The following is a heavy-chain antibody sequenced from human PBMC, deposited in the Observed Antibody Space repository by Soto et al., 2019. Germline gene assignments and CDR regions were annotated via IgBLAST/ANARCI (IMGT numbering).Heavy chain of an antibody. CDR2: IYYSGST. CDR1: GGSISSSSYY. J-gene: IGHJ6*03. CDR3: ARAYYDFWSGYYTGGLRWYYYYMDV. V-gene: IGHV4-39*01. D-gene: IGHD3-3*01. Sequence: SETLSLTCTVSGGSISSSSYYWGWIRQPPGKGLEWIGSIYYSGSTYYNPSLKSRVTISVDTSKNQFSLKLSSVTAADTAVYYCARAYYDFWSGYYTGGLRWYYYYMDVWGKGTTVTVSS.